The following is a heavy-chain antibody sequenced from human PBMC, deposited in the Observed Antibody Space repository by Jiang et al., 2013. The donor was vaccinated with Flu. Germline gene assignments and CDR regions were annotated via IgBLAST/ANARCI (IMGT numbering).Heavy chain of an antibody. CDR2: FDPEDGET. CDR3: ARGPAGLGPTNNYFDF. Sequence: GAEVKKPGASVKVSCKVSGYTLTELSMHWVRQAPGKGLEWMGGFDPEDGETIYAQKFQGRVTMTRNTSISTAYMELNSLTSDDTAVYFCARGPAGLGPTNNYFDFWAQGTLVTVSS. D-gene: IGHD7-27*01. CDR1: GYTLTELS. V-gene: IGHV1-24*01. J-gene: IGHJ4*02.